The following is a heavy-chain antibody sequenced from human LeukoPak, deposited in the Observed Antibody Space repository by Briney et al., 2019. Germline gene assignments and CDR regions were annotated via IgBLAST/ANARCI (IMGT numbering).Heavy chain of an antibody. D-gene: IGHD6-13*01. CDR2: INPSGGST. J-gene: IGHJ6*02. Sequence: GASVKVSCKASGYTFTSYYMHWVRQAPGQGLEWMGIINPSGGSTSYAQKFQGRVTMTRNTSISTAYMELSSLRSEDTAVYYCARVSSSWYMDYYGMDVWGQGTTVTVSS. CDR1: GYTFTSYY. CDR3: ARVSSSWYMDYYGMDV. V-gene: IGHV1-46*01.